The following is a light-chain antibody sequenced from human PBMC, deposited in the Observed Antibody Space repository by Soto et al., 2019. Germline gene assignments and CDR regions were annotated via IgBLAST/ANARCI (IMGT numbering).Light chain of an antibody. CDR1: TGAVTNGHY. V-gene: IGLV7-46*01. CDR2: DTT. Sequence: QALVTEEPALTVSPGCTFTLTCGSSTGAVTNGHYPYWFQQKPGQAPRTLIYDTTNRHSWTPARFSGSLLGGKAALTLSGAQPEDEAEYYCLLSYNGPYVFGTGTKVTVL. CDR3: LLSYNGPYV. J-gene: IGLJ1*01.